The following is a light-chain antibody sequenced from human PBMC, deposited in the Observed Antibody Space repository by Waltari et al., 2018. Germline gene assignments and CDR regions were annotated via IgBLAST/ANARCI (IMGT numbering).Light chain of an antibody. CDR2: GAS. J-gene: IGKJ3*01. CDR3: QQYNNWPPLFT. V-gene: IGKV3-15*01. CDR1: QSVSNN. Sequence: EIVMTQSPATLSVSPGERATLSCRASQSVSNNLAWYQQKPGKAPRLLIYGASNRATGIPARFSGSWSGTEFTLTISSLQSEDFAVYYCQQYNNWPPLFTFGPGTKVDIK.